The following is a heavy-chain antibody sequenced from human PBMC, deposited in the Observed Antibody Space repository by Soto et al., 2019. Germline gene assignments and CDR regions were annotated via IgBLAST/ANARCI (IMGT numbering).Heavy chain of an antibody. Sequence: ASVKVSGKASGYTFTGYYMHWVRQAPGQGLEWMGWINPNSGGTNYAQKFQGWVTMTRDTSISTAYMELSRLRSDDTAVYYCARARLGAPKSRRKGYYGSAILLHGLDVWGQGTTVTVSS. CDR1: GYTFTGYY. J-gene: IGHJ6*02. CDR3: ARARLGAPKSRRKGYYGSAILLHGLDV. D-gene: IGHD3-10*01. CDR2: INPNSGGT. V-gene: IGHV1-2*04.